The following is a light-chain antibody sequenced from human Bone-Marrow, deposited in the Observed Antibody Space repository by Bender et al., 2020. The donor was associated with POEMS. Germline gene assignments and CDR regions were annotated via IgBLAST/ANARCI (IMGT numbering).Light chain of an antibody. V-gene: IGLV1-44*01. J-gene: IGLJ3*02. CDR3: ASWDDSLNGLGV. Sequence: EMTQPPSVSVSPGQTARITCSGDALAIKHAYWYQQLPGTAPKLLIYSNSQRPSAAPDRFSGSNSGTSASLVISGLQSEDEADYYCASWDDSLNGLGVFGGGTKLTVL. CDR1: ALAIKH. CDR2: SNS.